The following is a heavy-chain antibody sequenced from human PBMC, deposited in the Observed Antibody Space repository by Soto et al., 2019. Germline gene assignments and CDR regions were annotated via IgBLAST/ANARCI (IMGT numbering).Heavy chain of an antibody. CDR3: AIDRSMGWRRLGRYYYGMAV. V-gene: IGHV3-7*01. J-gene: IGHJ6*02. Sequence: EAQLVESGGGLVQPGGSLRLSCAASGFTLSSHWMTWVRQAPGQGLEWVANIRHDGRETNYVDSVKRRFTISRDNATNAQYLQMNTMRVEDTAVYYCAIDRSMGWRRLGRYYYGMAVGGQGTTVTVSS. CDR2: IRHDGRET. CDR1: GFTLSSHW. D-gene: IGHD5-12*01.